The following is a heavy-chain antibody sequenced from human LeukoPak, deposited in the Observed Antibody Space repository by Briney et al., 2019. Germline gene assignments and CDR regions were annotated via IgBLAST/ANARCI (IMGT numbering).Heavy chain of an antibody. CDR3: ARALLGSHYDSSGYLAFDI. V-gene: IGHV1-69*04. D-gene: IGHD3-22*01. J-gene: IGHJ3*02. Sequence: SVKVSCKASGGTFSSYAISWVRQAPGQGLEWMGRIIPIFGIANYAQKFQGRVTITADKSTSTAYMELSSLRSEDPAVYYCARALLGSHYDSSGYLAFDIWGQGTMVTVSS. CDR1: GGTFSSYA. CDR2: IIPIFGIA.